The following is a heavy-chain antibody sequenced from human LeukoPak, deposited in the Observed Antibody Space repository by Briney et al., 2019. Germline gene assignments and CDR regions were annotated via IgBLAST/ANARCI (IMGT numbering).Heavy chain of an antibody. CDR2: ISGSGGST. J-gene: IGHJ4*02. V-gene: IGHV3-23*01. D-gene: IGHD2-15*01. Sequence: GGSLRLSCAASGFTFSSYAMSRVRQAPGRGLEWVSAISGSGGSTYYADSVKGRFTISRDNSQNTLYLQMNSLRAEDTAVYYCAKELHHCSGGSCYSFGVRVSFDYWGQGTLVTVSS. CDR3: AKELHHCSGGSCYSFGVRVSFDY. CDR1: GFTFSSYA.